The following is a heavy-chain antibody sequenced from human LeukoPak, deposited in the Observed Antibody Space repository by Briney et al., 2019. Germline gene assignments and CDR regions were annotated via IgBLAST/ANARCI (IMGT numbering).Heavy chain of an antibody. J-gene: IGHJ4*02. D-gene: IGHD2-15*01. Sequence: PGGSLRLSCAASGFTFSSYAMSWVRQAPGKGLEWVSAISGSGGSTYYADSVKGRFTISRDNSKNSLYLQMNSLRAEDTALYYCAKTVYCSGGSCYSPFDYWGQGTLVTVSS. CDR2: ISGSGGST. CDR3: AKTVYCSGGSCYSPFDY. CDR1: GFTFSSYA. V-gene: IGHV3-23*01.